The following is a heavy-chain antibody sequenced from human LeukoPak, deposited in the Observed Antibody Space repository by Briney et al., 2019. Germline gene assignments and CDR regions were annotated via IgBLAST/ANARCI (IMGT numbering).Heavy chain of an antibody. CDR1: GGSFSGYY. J-gene: IGHJ3*02. CDR3: ARGRSRIAARLVAFDI. Sequence: SETLSLTCAVYGGSFSGYYWSWIRQPPGKGLEWIGEINHCGSTNYNPSLKSRVTISVDTSKNQFSLKLSYVTAADTAVDYCARGRSRIAARLVAFDIWGQGTMVSVSS. CDR2: INHCGST. D-gene: IGHD6-6*01. V-gene: IGHV4-34*01.